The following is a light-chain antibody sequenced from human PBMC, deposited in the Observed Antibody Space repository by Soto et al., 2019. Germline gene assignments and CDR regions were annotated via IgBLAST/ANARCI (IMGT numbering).Light chain of an antibody. CDR1: SSNIGKNY. Sequence: QSVLTQPPSMSAAPGQKVTLSCSGTSSNIGKNYVSWYQQLPGTAPKLLIYDNNKRPSGIPDRFSGSKSGTSATLDITGLQTGDEADYYCATWDSSPGAGLFGGGTKLTVL. CDR3: ATWDSSPGAGL. J-gene: IGLJ2*01. CDR2: DNN. V-gene: IGLV1-51*01.